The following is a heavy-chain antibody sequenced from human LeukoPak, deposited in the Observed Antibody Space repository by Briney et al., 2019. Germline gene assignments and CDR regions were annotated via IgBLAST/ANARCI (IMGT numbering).Heavy chain of an antibody. J-gene: IGHJ4*02. V-gene: IGHV3-33*01. CDR2: IWYDGSNK. CDR1: GFTFSSYG. D-gene: IGHD6-6*01. CDR3: ARARGYSGSEAIDY. Sequence: PGRSLRLSCAASGFTFSSYGMHWVRQAPGKGLEWVAVIWYDGSNKYYADSVKGRFTISRDNSKNTLYLQMNSLRAEDTAVYYCARARGYSGSEAIDYWGQGTLVTVSS.